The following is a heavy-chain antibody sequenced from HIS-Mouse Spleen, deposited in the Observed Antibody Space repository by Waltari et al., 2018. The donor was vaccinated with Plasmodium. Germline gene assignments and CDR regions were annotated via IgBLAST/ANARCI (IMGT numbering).Heavy chain of an antibody. CDR3: ARVGRRIWGAFDI. D-gene: IGHD3-16*01. V-gene: IGHV4-59*01. J-gene: IGHJ3*02. CDR2: IYYRGRT. CDR1: GRSISSYY. Sequence: QVQLQESGPGLVKPSETLSLTCTASGRSISSYYWSWIRQPPGKGLEWIGYIYYRGRTNYNPSLKSRVTISVDTSKNQLSRKLSSVTAADKAVYYCARVGRRIWGAFDIWGQGTMVTVSS.